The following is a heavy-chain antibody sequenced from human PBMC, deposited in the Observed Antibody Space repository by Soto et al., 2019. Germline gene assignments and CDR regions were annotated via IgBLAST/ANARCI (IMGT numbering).Heavy chain of an antibody. V-gene: IGHV3-30*18. CDR3: AKDTDVVGAAYKFDY. CDR2: ISYDGSNK. CDR1: GFTFSSYG. D-gene: IGHD1-26*01. J-gene: IGHJ4*02. Sequence: GGSVRLSCAASGFTFSSYGMHWVRQAPGKGLEWVAVISYDGSNKYYADSVKGRFTISRDNSKNTLDLQMNSLRGEDTAVYYCAKDTDVVGAAYKFDYWGQGTLVTVSS.